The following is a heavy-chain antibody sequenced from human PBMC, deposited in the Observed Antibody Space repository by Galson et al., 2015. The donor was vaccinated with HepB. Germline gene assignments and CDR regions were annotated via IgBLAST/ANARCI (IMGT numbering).Heavy chain of an antibody. D-gene: IGHD4-17*01. CDR1: GGSFSGYY. V-gene: IGHV4-34*01. CDR3: ARVRSGRGITVTTQAAFDI. Sequence: SETLSLTCAVYGGSFSGYYWSWIRQPPGKGLEWIGEINHSGSTNYNPSLKSRVTISVDTSKNQFSLKLSSVTAADTAVYYCARVRSGRGITVTTQAAFDIWGQGTMVTVSS. J-gene: IGHJ3*02. CDR2: INHSGST.